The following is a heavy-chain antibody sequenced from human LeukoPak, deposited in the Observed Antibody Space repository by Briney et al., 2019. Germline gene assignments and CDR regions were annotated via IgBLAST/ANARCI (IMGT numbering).Heavy chain of an antibody. J-gene: IGHJ4*02. CDR2: INEDGSTT. Sequence: GGSLRLSCVVSGFTFTNYWMHWVRQAPGKGLVWVSRINEDGSTTNYADSVKGRSTIFRDNAKNTLYLQMNSLRAEDTAVYYCVRDLGGRSGHWGQGTLVTVSS. CDR1: GFTFTNYW. V-gene: IGHV3-74*01. D-gene: IGHD1-26*01. CDR3: VRDLGGRSGH.